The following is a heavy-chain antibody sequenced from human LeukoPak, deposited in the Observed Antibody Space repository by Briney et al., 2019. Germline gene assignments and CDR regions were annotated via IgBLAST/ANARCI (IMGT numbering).Heavy chain of an antibody. Sequence: ASLKVSCKASGYTFTAYNMHWVRQAPEQGFEWMGWIDPNSGGTNSAQKFQGRVTMTRDTSINTAYMELSTLRSDDTAVCYCARDVRGYAVNYYYGMDVWGQGTTVTVSS. V-gene: IGHV1-2*02. CDR1: GYTFTAYN. J-gene: IGHJ6*02. D-gene: IGHD5-12*01. CDR2: IDPNSGGT. CDR3: ARDVRGYAVNYYYGMDV.